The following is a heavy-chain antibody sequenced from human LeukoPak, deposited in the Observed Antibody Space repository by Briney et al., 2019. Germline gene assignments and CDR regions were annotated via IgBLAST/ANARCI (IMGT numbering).Heavy chain of an antibody. V-gene: IGHV4-39*01. CDR1: GGSISSSSYY. J-gene: IGHJ4*02. D-gene: IGHD5-18*01. CDR2: IYYSGST. Sequence: SETLSLTCTVSGGSISSSSYYWGWIRQPPGKGLEWIGSIYYSGSTYYNPSLKSRVTISVDTSKNQFSLKLSSVTAADTAVYYCARQNLEDTAMVWIQNRGSFDYWGQGTLVTVSS. CDR3: ARQNLEDTAMVWIQNRGSFDY.